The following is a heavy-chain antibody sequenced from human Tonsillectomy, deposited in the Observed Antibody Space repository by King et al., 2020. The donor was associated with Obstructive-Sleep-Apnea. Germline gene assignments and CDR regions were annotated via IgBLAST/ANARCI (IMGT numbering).Heavy chain of an antibody. D-gene: IGHD5-12*01. CDR2: IVPKFGTA. V-gene: IGHV1-69*01. J-gene: IGHJ5*02. Sequence: QLVQSGAELRKPGSSVKVSCKASGGTFSSFALSWVRQAPGQGLEWMGGIVPKFGTANYAPKFRGRLTITAAESSSTAFMDLSSLRSEDTAMYYCATARPQSGIIVARGYFDPWGQGTLVTVSS. CDR1: GGTFSSFA. CDR3: ATARPQSGIIVARGYFDP.